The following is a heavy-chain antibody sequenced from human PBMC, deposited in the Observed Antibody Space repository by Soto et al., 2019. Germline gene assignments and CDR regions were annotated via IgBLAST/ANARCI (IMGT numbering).Heavy chain of an antibody. CDR2: TFYSGST. CDR1: GGSISSYY. CDR3: ARDKGRYDSGMDV. J-gene: IGHJ6*02. Sequence: SETLSLTCTVSGGSISSYYWSWIRQPPGKGLEWIGYTFYSGSTNYNPSLKSLATISVDTSKTNFSLNLTSVTAADTAVYFCARDKGRYDSGMDVWGQGTTVTVSS. V-gene: IGHV4-59*01.